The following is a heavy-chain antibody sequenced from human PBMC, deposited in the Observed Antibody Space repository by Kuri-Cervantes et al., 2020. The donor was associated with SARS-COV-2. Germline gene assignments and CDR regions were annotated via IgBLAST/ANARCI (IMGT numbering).Heavy chain of an antibody. CDR3: ARDPGSGYDYGFDY. V-gene: IGHV1-46*01. Sequence: ASVKVSCKAPETTFPNYDINWVRQATGQGLEWMGIINPSGGSTGYAQKFQGRVTMTRDTSTSTVYMELSSLRSDDTAVYYCARDPGSGYDYGFDYWGQGTLVTVSS. CDR2: INPSGGST. CDR1: ETTFPNYD. J-gene: IGHJ4*02. D-gene: IGHD5-12*01.